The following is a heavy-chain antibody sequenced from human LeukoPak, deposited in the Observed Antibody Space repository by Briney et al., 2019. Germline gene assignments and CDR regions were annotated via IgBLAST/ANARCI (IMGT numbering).Heavy chain of an antibody. CDR3: ARDHSSGWYSDYFDY. J-gene: IGHJ4*02. D-gene: IGHD6-19*01. CDR1: GFTFSSYE. CDR2: ISSSSSYI. V-gene: IGHV3-21*01. Sequence: GGSLRVSCAASGFTFSSYEMNWVRQAPGKGLEWVSSISSSSSYIYYADSVKGRFTISRDNAKNSLHLQMNSLRAEDTAVYYCARDHSSGWYSDYFDYWGQGTRVTFSS.